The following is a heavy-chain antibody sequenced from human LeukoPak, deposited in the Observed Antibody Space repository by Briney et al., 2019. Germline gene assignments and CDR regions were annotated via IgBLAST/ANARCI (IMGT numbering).Heavy chain of an antibody. Sequence: GGSLRLSCTASGFTFGDYAMSWFRQAPGKGLEWVSIIYSGGNTYYADSVKGRFTISRDTSKNTLYLQMNSLRAEDTAVYYCASNLLVRNAFDIWGQGTMVTVSS. D-gene: IGHD3-10*01. V-gene: IGHV3-66*01. CDR2: IYSGGNT. CDR3: ASNLLVRNAFDI. J-gene: IGHJ3*02. CDR1: GFTFGDYA.